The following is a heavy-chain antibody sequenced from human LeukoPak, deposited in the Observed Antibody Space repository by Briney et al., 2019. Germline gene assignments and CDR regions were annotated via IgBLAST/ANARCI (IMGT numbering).Heavy chain of an antibody. V-gene: IGHV1-2*02. J-gene: IGHJ6*03. CDR2: INPNSGGT. CDR1: GYTFTGYY. CDR3: ARRYYMDV. Sequence: ASVTVSCKASGYTFTGYYMHWVRQAPGQGLEWMGWINPNSGGTNYAQKFQGRVTMTRDMSTSTVYMELSSLRSEDTAVYYCARRYYMDVWGKGTTVTVSS.